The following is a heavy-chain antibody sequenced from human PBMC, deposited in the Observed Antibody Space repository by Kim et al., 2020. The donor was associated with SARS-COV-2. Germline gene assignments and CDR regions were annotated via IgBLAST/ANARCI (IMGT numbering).Heavy chain of an antibody. Sequence: GGSLRLSCAASGFTVSSNYMSWVRQAPGKGLEWVSVIYSGGSTYYADSVKGRFTISRDNSKNTLYLQMNSLRAEDTAVYYCAREGLRYFDWPSEDVWGQGTTVTVSS. V-gene: IGHV3-53*01. CDR1: GFTVSSNY. CDR2: IYSGGST. CDR3: AREGLRYFDWPSEDV. D-gene: IGHD3-9*01. J-gene: IGHJ6*02.